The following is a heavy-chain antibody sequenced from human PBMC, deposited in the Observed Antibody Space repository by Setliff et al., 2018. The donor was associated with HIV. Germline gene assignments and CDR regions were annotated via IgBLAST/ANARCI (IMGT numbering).Heavy chain of an antibody. CDR1: GFTFSRHV. V-gene: IGHV3-64*02. D-gene: IGHD1-1*01. J-gene: IGHJ4*02. Sequence: PGGSLRLSCAASGFTFSRHVMYWVRQAPGKGLEYVAAISTNGGSTYYADSVKGRFTVSRDNSKNRLYLQVNSLRPEDTAVYYCASARIPTGGTSTSFDFWGQGTLVTVSS. CDR2: ISTNGGST. CDR3: ASARIPTGGTSTSFDF.